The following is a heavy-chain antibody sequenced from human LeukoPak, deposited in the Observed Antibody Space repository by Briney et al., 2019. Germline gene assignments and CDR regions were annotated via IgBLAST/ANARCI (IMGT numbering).Heavy chain of an antibody. D-gene: IGHD2-2*01. J-gene: IGHJ3*02. CDR2: IKQDGSEK. CDR1: GFTFSSYW. Sequence: GGSLRLSCAASGFTFSSYWMSWVRQAPGKGLEWVANIKQDGSEKYYVDSVKGRFTISRDNAKNSLYLQMNSLRAEDTAVYYCARDIVVVPAAWEAFDIWGQGTMVTVSS. CDR3: ARDIVVVPAAWEAFDI. V-gene: IGHV3-7*01.